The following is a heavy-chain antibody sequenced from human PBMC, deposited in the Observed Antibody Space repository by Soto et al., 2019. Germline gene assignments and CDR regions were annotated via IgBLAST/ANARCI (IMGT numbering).Heavy chain of an antibody. J-gene: IGHJ4*02. V-gene: IGHV3-9*01. CDR1: GFTFDDYA. CDR2: ISWNSGSI. CDR3: AKAKNDYGDYEYYFDY. D-gene: IGHD4-17*01. Sequence: GGSLRLSCAASGFTFDDYAMHWVRQAPGKGLEWVSGISWNSGSIGYADSVKGRFTISRDNAKNSLYLQMNSLRAEDTALYYCAKAKNDYGDYEYYFDYWGQGTLVTVSS.